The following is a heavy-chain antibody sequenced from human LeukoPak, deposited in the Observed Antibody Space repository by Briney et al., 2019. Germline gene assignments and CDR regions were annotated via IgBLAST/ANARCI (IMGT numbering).Heavy chain of an antibody. Sequence: SETLSLTCAVYGGSFSGYYGSWIRQPPGKGLEWIGEINHNGSTNYNPSLKSRVTISVDTSKNQFSLKLSSVTAADTAVYYCATTGYSSSWTRRPPYYFDYWGQGTLVTVSS. CDR1: GGSFSGYY. D-gene: IGHD6-13*01. J-gene: IGHJ4*02. CDR3: ATTGYSSSWTRRPPYYFDY. CDR2: INHNGST. V-gene: IGHV4-34*01.